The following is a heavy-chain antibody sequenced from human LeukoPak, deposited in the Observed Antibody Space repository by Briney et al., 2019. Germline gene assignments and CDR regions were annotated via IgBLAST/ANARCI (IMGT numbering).Heavy chain of an antibody. CDR2: IRGSGGSK. CDR3: AKYTSSSVYYGMDV. CDR1: GFTFSSYA. J-gene: IGHJ6*02. V-gene: IGHV3-23*01. D-gene: IGHD6-6*01. Sequence: GSLRLSCAASGFTFSSYAMSWVRQAPGKGLEWVSAIRGSGGSKYYADSVKGRFTISRDNSKNTLYLQMNSLRAEDTAVYYCAKYTSSSVYYGMDVWGQGTTVTVSS.